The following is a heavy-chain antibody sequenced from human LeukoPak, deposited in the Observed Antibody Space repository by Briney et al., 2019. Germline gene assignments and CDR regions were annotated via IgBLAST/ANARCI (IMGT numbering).Heavy chain of an antibody. CDR3: ARDDALGDNALDI. CDR1: AFTFSSYG. J-gene: IGHJ3*02. Sequence: GWSVRDSRAASAFTFSSYGMHGVREAPGKGLEWVAVILNDGSLGKYTDTVKGRVTISRDNYKNTLFLRINSIRAQDKAVYYCARDDALGDNALDIWGQGKMVTVSS. D-gene: IGHD3-10*01. CDR2: ILNDGSLG. V-gene: IGHV3-33*01.